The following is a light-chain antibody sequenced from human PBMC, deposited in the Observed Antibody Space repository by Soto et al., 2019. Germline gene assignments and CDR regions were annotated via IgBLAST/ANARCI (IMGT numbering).Light chain of an antibody. Sequence: QSVLTQPASVSGSPGQSITISCTGTSSDVGGYNYVSWYQHHPGKAPKLMIFDVTNRPSGVSNRFSGSKSGNTASLTISGLQAEDEADYYRSSYTSSSTYYVFGTGTKLTVL. J-gene: IGLJ1*01. V-gene: IGLV2-14*01. CDR2: DVT. CDR3: SSYTSSSTYYV. CDR1: SSDVGGYNY.